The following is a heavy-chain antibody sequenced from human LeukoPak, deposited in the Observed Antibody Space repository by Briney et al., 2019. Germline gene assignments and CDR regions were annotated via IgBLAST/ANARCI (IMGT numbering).Heavy chain of an antibody. Sequence: GGSLRLSCDASGFSISDYYMSWIRQSPGKGLEWISYIASGAGSTKYADSVKGRFTISRDKAKNSVALQLNSLRAEDTAVYYCTRERRGTYYAFESWGQGTLVTVSS. CDR2: IASGAGST. J-gene: IGHJ4*02. V-gene: IGHV3-11*01. CDR1: GFSISDYY. D-gene: IGHD3-16*01. CDR3: TRERRGTYYAFES.